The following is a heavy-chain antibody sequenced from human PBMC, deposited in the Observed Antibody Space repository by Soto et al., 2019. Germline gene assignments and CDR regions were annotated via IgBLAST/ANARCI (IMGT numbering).Heavy chain of an antibody. CDR2: IFYTGST. J-gene: IGHJ6*03. Sequence: QVRLQESGPGLVKPSETLSLTCTVSDGSINSDYWSWIRQPPGKGLEWIGYIFYTGSTNDNPSLKSRVTISLDKSKNHFSLKLTSVTAADTAVYYCARGYYYYYIDVWGRGTTVTVSS. CDR3: ARGYYYYYIDV. V-gene: IGHV4-59*01. CDR1: DGSINSDY.